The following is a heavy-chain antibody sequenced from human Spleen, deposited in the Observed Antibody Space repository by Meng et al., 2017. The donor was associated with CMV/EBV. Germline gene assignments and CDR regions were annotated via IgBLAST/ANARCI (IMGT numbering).Heavy chain of an antibody. CDR3: ARSRDWSGYSPLDY. CDR1: GGSFSGYY. V-gene: IGHV4-34*01. D-gene: IGHD3-3*01. J-gene: IGHJ4*02. Sequence: QVKLHQGAAGLLDPSWTLSLTCAVYGGSFSGYYWTWVRQPPGKGLEWIGEINHSGRTNYNPSLKSRVTISVDTSKNQFSLKLTSVTAADTAIYYCARSRDWSGYSPLDYWGQETLVTVSS. CDR2: INHSGRT.